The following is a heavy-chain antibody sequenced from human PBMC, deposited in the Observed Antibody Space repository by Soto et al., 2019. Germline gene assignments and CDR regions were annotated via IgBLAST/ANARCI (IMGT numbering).Heavy chain of an antibody. CDR1: GGSISSYY. V-gene: IGHV4-4*07. D-gene: IGHD6-13*01. J-gene: IGHJ5*02. Sequence: PSETLSLTCTVSGGSISSYYWSWIRQPAGKGLEWIGRIYTSGSTYYNPSLKSRVTMSVDTSRNQFSLQMISVTAADSAVYYCARDRTYSTSSVAWLEPWGQGTLVTVST. CDR2: IYTSGST. CDR3: ARDRTYSTSSVAWLEP.